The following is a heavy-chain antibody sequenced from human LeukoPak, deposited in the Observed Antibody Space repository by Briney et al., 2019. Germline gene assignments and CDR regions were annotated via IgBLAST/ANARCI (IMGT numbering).Heavy chain of an antibody. D-gene: IGHD6-13*01. Sequence: SETLSLTCAVYGGSFSGYYWSWIRQPPGKGLEWIGEINHSGSTNYNPSLKSRVTISVDTSKNQFSLELSSVTAADTAVYYCARDGRAGSYYYYMDVWGKGTTVTVSS. CDR1: GGSFSGYY. CDR3: ARDGRAGSYYYYMDV. CDR2: INHSGST. V-gene: IGHV4-34*01. J-gene: IGHJ6*03.